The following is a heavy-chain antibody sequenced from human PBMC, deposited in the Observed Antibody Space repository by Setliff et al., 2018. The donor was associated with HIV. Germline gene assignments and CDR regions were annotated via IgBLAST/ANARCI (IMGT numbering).Heavy chain of an antibody. CDR3: ARDVYFTFSGEVIRHYLDV. D-gene: IGHD3-3*01. Sequence: PSETLSLTCTVSGGSISTSRYYWGWIRQPPGKGLEWIGSINYRGNTYYNPSLKSRAAISVDTSKNQISLKLSSVTAADTAVYYCARDVYFTFSGEVIRHYLDVWGKGTTVTVSS. CDR2: INYRGNT. V-gene: IGHV4-39*07. J-gene: IGHJ6*03. CDR1: GGSISTSRYY.